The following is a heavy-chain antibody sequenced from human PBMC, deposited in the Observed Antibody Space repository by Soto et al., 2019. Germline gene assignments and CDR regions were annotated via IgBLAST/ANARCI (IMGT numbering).Heavy chain of an antibody. CDR2: IKQDGSEK. V-gene: IGHV3-7*04. CDR1: GFTFSSYW. Sequence: VGSLRLSCAASGFTFSSYWMSWVRQAPGKGLEWVANIKQDGSEKYYVDSVKGRFTISRDNAKNSLYLQMNSLRAEGTAVYYCARDRVYYYDSSGYYNYYDYYGMDVWGQGTTVTVSS. J-gene: IGHJ6*02. D-gene: IGHD3-22*01. CDR3: ARDRVYYYDSSGYYNYYDYYGMDV.